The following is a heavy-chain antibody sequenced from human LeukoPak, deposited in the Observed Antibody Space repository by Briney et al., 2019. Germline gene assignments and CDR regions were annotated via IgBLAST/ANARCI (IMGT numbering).Heavy chain of an antibody. CDR2: VRDDGSNK. V-gene: IGHV3-30*02. D-gene: IGHD6-19*01. CDR1: GFTFSSYG. J-gene: IGHJ4*02. Sequence: GGSLRLSCAASGFTFSSYGMHWVRQAPGKGLEWVACVRDDGSNKYYADSVKGRFTISRDNSKNTLYLQMTSLRAEDTAVYYCAKDHLVAGTEWVGYYFDYWGQGTLVTVSS. CDR3: AKDHLVAGTEWVGYYFDY.